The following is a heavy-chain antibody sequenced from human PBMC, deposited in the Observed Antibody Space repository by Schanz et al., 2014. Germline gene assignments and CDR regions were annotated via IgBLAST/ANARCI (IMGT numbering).Heavy chain of an antibody. CDR1: GFTFSAYG. CDR3: AKDPHRDYGGKPQAFDI. J-gene: IGHJ3*02. CDR2: IWYDGNNK. D-gene: IGHD4-17*01. V-gene: IGHV3-33*06. Sequence: QVQLVESGGGVVQPGRSLRLSCAASGFTFSAYGMHWVRQAPGKGLEWVAVIWYDGNNKYYADSVKGRFTISRDNSKNTLYLQMNSLRAEDTALYYCAKDPHRDYGGKPQAFDIWGQGQWSPSLQ.